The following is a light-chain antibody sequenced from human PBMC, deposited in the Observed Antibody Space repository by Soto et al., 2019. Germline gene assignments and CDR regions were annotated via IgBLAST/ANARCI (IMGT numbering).Light chain of an antibody. Sequence: QSVLTQPPSVSGSPGQSVANSCTGTSSDVGGSNGVSWYQQPPGTAPKLIIYDVSNRPSGVPDRFSGSKSGNTASLIISGLQAEDEGDYYCSSYTSSSTYVFGTGTKVTVL. CDR2: DVS. CDR3: SSYTSSSTYV. CDR1: SSDVGGSNG. J-gene: IGLJ1*01. V-gene: IGLV2-18*02.